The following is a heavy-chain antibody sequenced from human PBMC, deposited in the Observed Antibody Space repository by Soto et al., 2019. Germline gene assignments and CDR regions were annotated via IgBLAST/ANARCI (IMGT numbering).Heavy chain of an antibody. CDR1: GFTFSNYD. CDR2: INVAGNT. D-gene: IGHD2-21*02. J-gene: IGHJ3*02. CDR3: TRTADFTSAFDI. V-gene: IGHV3-13*01. Sequence: EVQLVESGGGLVQPGGSLRLSCAASGFTFSNYDMHWVRQATGKGLQWVANINVAGNTYYPVSVKGRFTISRQNDKNSLYLHINSLRAADTAVYYCTRTADFTSAFDIWGQGTMVTVSS.